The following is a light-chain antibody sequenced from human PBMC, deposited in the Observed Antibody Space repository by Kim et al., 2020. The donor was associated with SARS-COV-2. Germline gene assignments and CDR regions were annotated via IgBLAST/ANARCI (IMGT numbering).Light chain of an antibody. CDR2: DAF. J-gene: IGKJ4*01. Sequence: LSPGEMATLSCRASQSVSSYLAWYQQKPGQAPRLLIYDAFNRATGIPARFSGSGSGTDFTLTISSLEPEDFAVYYCQQRSNWPRTFGGGTKVDIK. V-gene: IGKV3-11*01. CDR1: QSVSSY. CDR3: QQRSNWPRT.